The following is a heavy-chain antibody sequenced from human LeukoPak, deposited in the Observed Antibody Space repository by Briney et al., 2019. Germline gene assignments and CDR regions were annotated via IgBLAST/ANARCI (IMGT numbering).Heavy chain of an antibody. CDR1: GGSISSSNW. D-gene: IGHD3-9*01. Sequence: PSGALSLTCAVSGGSISSSNWWSWVRQPPGRGLEWIGEIYHSGSTNYNPSLKSRVTISVDKSKNQFSLKLSSVTAADTAVYYCARVLRYFDWLLSPNWFDPWGQGTLVTVSS. CDR2: IYHSGST. CDR3: ARVLRYFDWLLSPNWFDP. V-gene: IGHV4-4*02. J-gene: IGHJ5*02.